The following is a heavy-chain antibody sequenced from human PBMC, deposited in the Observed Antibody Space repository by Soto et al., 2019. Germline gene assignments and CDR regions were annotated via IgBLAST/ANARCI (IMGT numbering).Heavy chain of an antibody. CDR1: GFTFSSYG. CDR3: AKGSSSWYAGCMDV. V-gene: IGHV3-30*18. CDR2: ISYDGSNK. Sequence: QVQLVESGGGVVQPGRSLRLSCAASGFTFSSYGMHWVRQAPGKGLEWVAVISYDGSNKYYADSVKGRFTISRDNSKNSLYLQMNSLRDEDTAGYYCAKGSSSWYAGCMDVWGQGTTVTVSS. J-gene: IGHJ6*02. D-gene: IGHD6-13*01.